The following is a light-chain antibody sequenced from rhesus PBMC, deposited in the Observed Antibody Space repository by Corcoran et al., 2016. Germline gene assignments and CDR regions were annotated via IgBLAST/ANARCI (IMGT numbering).Light chain of an antibody. V-gene: IGKV1-19*01. CDR2: YAS. J-gene: IGKJ2*01. CDR3: QQYDTLPYS. CDR1: QGISSW. Sequence: DIQMTQSPSSLSASVGDKVTITCHASQGISSWVAWYQQKPGKAPKPLIYYASSLKSGVPSRFSGSGSWTDYTLTISSLQPADFATYYCQQYDTLPYSFGQGTKVGIK.